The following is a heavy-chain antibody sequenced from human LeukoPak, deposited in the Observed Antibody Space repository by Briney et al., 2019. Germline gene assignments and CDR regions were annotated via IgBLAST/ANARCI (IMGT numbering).Heavy chain of an antibody. Sequence: AGGSLRLSCAASGFTFSSYGMHWVRQAPGKGLEWVAVTSYDGSNKYYADSVKGRFTISRDNSKNTLYLQMNSLRAEDTAVYYWTKDRGVVVPAAMSSWGQGTLVTVSS. CDR3: TKDRGVVVPAAMSS. CDR1: GFTFSSYG. J-gene: IGHJ4*02. CDR2: TSYDGSNK. D-gene: IGHD2-2*01. V-gene: IGHV3-30*18.